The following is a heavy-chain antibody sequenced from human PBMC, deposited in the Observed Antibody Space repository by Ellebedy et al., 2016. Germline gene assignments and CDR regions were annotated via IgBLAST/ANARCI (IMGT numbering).Heavy chain of an antibody. V-gene: IGHV3-23*01. CDR3: RQGHYADL. CDR2: ISAGGEIT. D-gene: IGHD4-17*01. Sequence: GESLKISXTASGLSFNTFFMSWVRRAPGKGLEWVSTISAGGEITRLADSVKGRFTISRDSSKNSVYLRMNNLRVEDTAVYYCRQGHYADLWGQGTLVTVSS. J-gene: IGHJ4*02. CDR1: GLSFNTFF.